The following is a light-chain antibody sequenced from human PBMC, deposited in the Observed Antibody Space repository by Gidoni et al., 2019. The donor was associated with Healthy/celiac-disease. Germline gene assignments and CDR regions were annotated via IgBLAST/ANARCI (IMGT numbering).Light chain of an antibody. CDR1: QSISSW. CDR2: DAS. J-gene: IGKJ3*01. V-gene: IGKV1-5*01. Sequence: DIQMTQSPSTLSASVGDRVTLTCRASQSISSWLAWYQQKPGKAPKLLIYDASSLESGVPSRFSGSGSGTEFTLTISSLQPDDFATYYCQQYNSYSTFGPXTKVDIK. CDR3: QQYNSYST.